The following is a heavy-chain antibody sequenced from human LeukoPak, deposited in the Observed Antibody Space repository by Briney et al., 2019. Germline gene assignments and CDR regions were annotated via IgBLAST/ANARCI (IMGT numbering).Heavy chain of an antibody. Sequence: ASVTVSCTASGYTITGYYMHWVRQAPGQGLEWMGWINHSSGGTNYAQNFQGRVTMTRATSITTAYIELSRLTSDNPAVYYCRTDSYAAYGDYLVSWGQRNLV. J-gene: IGHJ4*02. CDR3: RTDSYAAYGDYLVS. D-gene: IGHD4-17*01. CDR1: GYTITGYY. CDR2: INHSSGGT. V-gene: IGHV1-2*02.